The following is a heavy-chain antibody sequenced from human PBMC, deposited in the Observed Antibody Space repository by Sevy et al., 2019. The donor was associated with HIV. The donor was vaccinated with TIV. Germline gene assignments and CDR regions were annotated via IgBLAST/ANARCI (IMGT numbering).Heavy chain of an antibody. CDR3: AKWSELPSSPFDY. CDR2: ISGSGGST. D-gene: IGHD1-26*01. Sequence: VGSLRLSCAASGFTFSNYAMSWVRQAPGKGWEWVSAISGSGGSTYYADSVKGRFTISRDNSKNTLFLQMNSLRAEDTAVYFCAKWSELPSSPFDYWGQGTLVTVSS. J-gene: IGHJ4*02. V-gene: IGHV3-23*01. CDR1: GFTFSNYA.